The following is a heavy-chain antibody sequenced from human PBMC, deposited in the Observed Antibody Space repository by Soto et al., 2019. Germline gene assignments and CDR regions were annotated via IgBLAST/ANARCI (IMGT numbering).Heavy chain of an antibody. Sequence: SETLSLTCAVSGGSINSNYFWGWIRQPPGRGLEWIGSIYYGGNTYYNPSLKSRVTISADLSKNQFSLNLNSVTAADTAVYYCARHVPFPGIAAAEFDYWGQGTLVTVSS. CDR2: IYYGGNT. CDR3: ARHVPFPGIAAAEFDY. J-gene: IGHJ4*02. V-gene: IGHV4-39*01. CDR1: GGSINSNYF. D-gene: IGHD6-13*01.